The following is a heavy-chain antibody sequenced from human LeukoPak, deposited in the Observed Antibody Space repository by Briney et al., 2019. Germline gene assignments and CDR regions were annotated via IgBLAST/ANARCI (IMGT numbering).Heavy chain of an antibody. CDR1: GYTFTSYG. J-gene: IGHJ4*02. V-gene: IGHV1-18*01. D-gene: IGHD6-13*01. CDR2: ISVYNGNT. Sequence: ASVKVSCKASGYTFTSYGISWVRQAPRQGLEWMGWISVYNGNTNYAQNLQGRVTMTTDTSTSTVYMELRSLRSDDTAVYYCARDHGYSSSWPYYWGQGTLVIVSS. CDR3: ARDHGYSSSWPYY.